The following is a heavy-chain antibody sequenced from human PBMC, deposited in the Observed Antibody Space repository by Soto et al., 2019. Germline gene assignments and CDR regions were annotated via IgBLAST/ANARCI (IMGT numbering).Heavy chain of an antibody. D-gene: IGHD1-26*01. V-gene: IGHV3-9*01. CDR1: GFTFDDYA. CDR3: AKGLPIKWELLLDAFDI. J-gene: IGHJ3*02. Sequence: GGSLRLSCAASGFTFDDYAMHWVRQAPGKGLEWVSGISWNSGSIGYADSVKGRFTISRDNAKNSLYLQMNSLRAEDPAFYYCAKGLPIKWELLLDAFDIWGQGTMVTVSS. CDR2: ISWNSGSI.